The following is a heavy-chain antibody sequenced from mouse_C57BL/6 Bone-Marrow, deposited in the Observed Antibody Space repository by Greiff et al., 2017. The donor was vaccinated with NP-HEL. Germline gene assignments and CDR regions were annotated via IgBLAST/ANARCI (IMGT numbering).Heavy chain of an antibody. J-gene: IGHJ1*03. CDR1: GYTFTSYW. CDR2: IYPSGSET. CDR3: ASHYGSSYGYFDV. V-gene: IGHV1-61*01. Sequence: QVQLQQPGAELVRPGSSVKLSCKASGYTFTSYWMDWVQQRPGQGLEWIGNIYPSGSETHYTQKFKDKATLTVDKSSSTAYMQLSSLTSEDSAVYYGASHYGSSYGYFDVWGTGTTVTVSS. D-gene: IGHD1-1*01.